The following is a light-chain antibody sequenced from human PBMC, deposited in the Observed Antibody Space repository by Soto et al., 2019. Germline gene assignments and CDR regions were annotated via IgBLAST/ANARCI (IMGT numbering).Light chain of an antibody. CDR1: QSVSRNY. CDR2: GAS. Sequence: EIVLTQSAGTLSLSPGERATLSCRASQSVSRNYLAWYQQKPGQAPRLLIYGASSRATGIPDRFSGSGSGTDFTLTISRLEPEDFAVYYCHQYGSLPRTFSQGTKVDIK. CDR3: HQYGSLPRT. V-gene: IGKV3-20*01. J-gene: IGKJ1*01.